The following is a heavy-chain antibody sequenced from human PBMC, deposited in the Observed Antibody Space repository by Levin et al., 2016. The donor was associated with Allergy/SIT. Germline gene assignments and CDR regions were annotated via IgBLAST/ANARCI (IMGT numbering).Heavy chain of an antibody. D-gene: IGHD6-6*01. CDR1: GFTFSSYA. CDR2: ISGSGGST. J-gene: IGHJ3*02. CDR3: AKDQTYSSSPTDAFDI. Sequence: GGSLRLSCAASGFTFSSYAMSWVRQAPGKGLEWVSAISGSGGSTYYADSVKGRFTISRDNSKNTLYLQMNSLRAEDTAVYYCAKDQTYSSSPTDAFDIWGQGTMVTVSS. V-gene: IGHV3-23*01.